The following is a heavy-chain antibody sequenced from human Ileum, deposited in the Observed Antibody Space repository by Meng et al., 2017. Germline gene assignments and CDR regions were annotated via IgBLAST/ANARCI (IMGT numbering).Heavy chain of an antibody. J-gene: IGHJ4*02. Sequence: EVQLVESGGGVVQPGGSLRLSCAASEFTVSNNYMSCVRQAPGKGLEWVSLIYSGGNTKYADSVKGRFTISRDNSKNTLYLQMNSLRAEDTAVYYCAGHTELDCWGQGALVTVSS. CDR1: EFTVSNNY. V-gene: IGHV3-66*04. CDR3: AGHTELDC. CDR2: IYSGGNT.